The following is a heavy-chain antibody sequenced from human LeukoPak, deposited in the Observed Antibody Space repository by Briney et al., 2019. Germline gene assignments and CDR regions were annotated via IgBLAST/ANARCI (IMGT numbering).Heavy chain of an antibody. J-gene: IGHJ4*02. CDR3: AGDCTNGVCHRDY. D-gene: IGHD2-8*01. V-gene: IGHV4-30-2*01. CDR2: IYHSGST. CDR1: GGSISSGGYS. Sequence: SETLSLTCAVSGGSISSGGYSWSWIRQPPGKGLEWIGYIYHSGSTYYNPSLKSRVTISVDTSKNQFSLKLSSVTAADTAVYYCAGDCTNGVCHRDYWGQGTLVTVSS.